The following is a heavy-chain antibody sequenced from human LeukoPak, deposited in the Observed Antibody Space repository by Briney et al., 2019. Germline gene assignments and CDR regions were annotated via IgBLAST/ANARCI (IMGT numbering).Heavy chain of an antibody. J-gene: IGHJ5*02. Sequence: PGGSLILSCAASGFIFSNYWMLWVRQAPGRGLVWVSRIKYDGSHTDYADSVKGRFTISRDNAKNTLFLQMNSLRAEDTAVYYCATARRQGYNLVDSWGQGTLVTVSS. D-gene: IGHD5-24*01. V-gene: IGHV3-74*01. CDR1: GFIFSNYW. CDR2: IKYDGSHT. CDR3: ATARRQGYNLVDS.